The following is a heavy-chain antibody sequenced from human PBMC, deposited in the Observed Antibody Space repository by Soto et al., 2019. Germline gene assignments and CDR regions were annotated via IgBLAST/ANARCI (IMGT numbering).Heavy chain of an antibody. CDR2: ISGSGGST. CDR1: GFTFSSYA. Sequence: GGSLRLSCAASGFTFSSYAMSWVRQAPGKGLEWVSAISGSGGSTYYADSVKGRFTISRDNSKNTLYLQMNSLRAEDTSVYYCAKEVAAAGTQYYFDYWGQGTLVTVSS. V-gene: IGHV3-23*01. J-gene: IGHJ4*02. CDR3: AKEVAAAGTQYYFDY. D-gene: IGHD6-13*01.